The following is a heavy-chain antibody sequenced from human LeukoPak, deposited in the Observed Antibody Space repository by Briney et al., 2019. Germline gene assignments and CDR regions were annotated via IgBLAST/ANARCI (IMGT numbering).Heavy chain of an antibody. J-gene: IGHJ6*02. CDR1: GFTFSSYS. D-gene: IGHD4-17*01. CDR3: ARVASLSVTHYYYYGMDV. V-gene: IGHV3-21*01. CDR2: ISSSSSYI. Sequence: GGSLRLSCAASGFTFSSYSMNWVRQAPGKGLEWVSSISSSSSYIYYADSVKGRFTISRDNAKNSLYLQMNSLRAEDTAVYYCARVASLSVTHYYYYGMDVWGPGTTVTVSS.